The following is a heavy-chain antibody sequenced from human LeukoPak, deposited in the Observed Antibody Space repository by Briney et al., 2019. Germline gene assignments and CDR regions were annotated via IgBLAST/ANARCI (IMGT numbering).Heavy chain of an antibody. Sequence: PGGSLRLSCAASGFTFSSYAMSWVRQAPGKGLEWVSAISGSGGSTYYADSVKGRFTISRDNAKNSLYLQMNSLRAEDTAVYYCARDLDDFWSFDYWGQGTLVTVSS. J-gene: IGHJ4*02. CDR3: ARDLDDFWSFDY. CDR2: ISGSGGST. V-gene: IGHV3-23*01. D-gene: IGHD3-3*01. CDR1: GFTFSSYA.